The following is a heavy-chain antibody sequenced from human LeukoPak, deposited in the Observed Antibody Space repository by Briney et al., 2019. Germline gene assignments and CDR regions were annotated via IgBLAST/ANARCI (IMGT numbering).Heavy chain of an antibody. Sequence: GASVKVSCKASGYTFTGYYMHWVRQATGQGLEWMGWINPNSGCTDYAQKFQGRVTMTRDTSISTAYMELSRLRSDDTAVYYCARPIVVVPAAIVVGWFDPWGQGTLVTVSS. CDR1: GYTFTGYY. V-gene: IGHV1-2*02. CDR2: INPNSGCT. D-gene: IGHD2-2*02. CDR3: ARPIVVVPAAIVVGWFDP. J-gene: IGHJ5*02.